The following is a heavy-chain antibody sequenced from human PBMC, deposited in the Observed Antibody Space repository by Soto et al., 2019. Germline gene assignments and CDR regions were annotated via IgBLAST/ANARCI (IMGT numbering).Heavy chain of an antibody. J-gene: IGHJ4*02. D-gene: IGHD3-22*01. CDR3: ATIFYYDSSGYYQPDTRDYFDY. CDR1: GFTFSSYA. CDR2: ISGSGGST. V-gene: IGHV3-23*01. Sequence: WGSLRLSCAASGFTFSSYAMSWVRQAPGKGLEWVSAISGSGGSTYYADSVKGRFTISRDNSKNTLYLQMNSLRAEDTAVYYCATIFYYDSSGYYQPDTRDYFDYWGQGTLVTVSS.